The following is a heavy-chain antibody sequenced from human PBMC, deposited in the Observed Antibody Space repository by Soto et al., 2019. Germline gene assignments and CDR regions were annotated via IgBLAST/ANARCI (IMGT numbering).Heavy chain of an antibody. CDR3: ARGRVGYYDFLTSSRKHWFDP. D-gene: IGHD3-3*01. Sequence: PSETLSLTCTVSGGSISSGGYYWSWIRQHPGKGLEWIGYIYYSGSTYYNPSLKSRVTISVDTSKNQFSLKLSSVTAADTAVYYCARGRVGYYDFLTSSRKHWFDPWGQETLVTVSS. CDR2: IYYSGST. V-gene: IGHV4-31*03. CDR1: GGSISSGGYY. J-gene: IGHJ5*02.